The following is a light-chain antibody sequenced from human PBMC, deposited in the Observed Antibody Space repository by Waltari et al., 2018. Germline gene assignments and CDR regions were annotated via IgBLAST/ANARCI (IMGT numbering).Light chain of an antibody. CDR2: WAS. J-gene: IGKJ4*01. Sequence: DIVMTQSPDSLAMSLGERATINCKSSQSVLYSSNNKTYLAWYQQKPGQPPKLLISWASTLESGVPDRFSGSGSGTDFTLNISSLQAEDVAVYYCQQYYSTPLTFGGGTKVEIK. V-gene: IGKV4-1*01. CDR3: QQYYSTPLT. CDR1: QSVLYSSNNKTY.